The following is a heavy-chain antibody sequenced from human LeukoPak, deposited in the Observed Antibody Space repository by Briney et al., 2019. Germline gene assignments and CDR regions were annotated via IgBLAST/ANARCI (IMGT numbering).Heavy chain of an antibody. CDR2: ISSSGSTI. CDR3: AMMYSGIYYFDY. J-gene: IGHJ4*02. Sequence: PGGSLRLSCAASGFIFSSYEMNWVRQAPGKGLEWVSYISSSGSTIYYADSVKGRFTISRDNAKNSLSLQMNSLRDEDTAVYYCAMMYSGIYYFDYWGQGTLVTVSS. V-gene: IGHV3-48*03. D-gene: IGHD1-26*01. CDR1: GFIFSSYE.